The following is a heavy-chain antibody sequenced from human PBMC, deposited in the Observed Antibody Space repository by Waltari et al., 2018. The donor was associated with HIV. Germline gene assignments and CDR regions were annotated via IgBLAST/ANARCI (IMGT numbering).Heavy chain of an antibody. J-gene: IGHJ6*02. V-gene: IGHV1-24*01. CDR3: CTRGSLRSHLPDFYFYRMDV. Sequence: QVQLTQSGGEVKKPGASVQVSCRVSGYTLTDLSVHWVRQTPEKGLGWMGGFDPEDSETVDSHKFQSRFFNDDHKSSDTPYMEVLRLAFEDTGNYVSCTRGSLRSHLPDFYFYRMDVCSQGTTITFAS. CDR1: GYTLTDLS. D-gene: IGHD3-3*01. CDR2: FDPEDSET.